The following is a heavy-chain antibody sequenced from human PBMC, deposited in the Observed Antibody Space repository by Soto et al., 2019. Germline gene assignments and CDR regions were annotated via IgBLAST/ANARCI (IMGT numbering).Heavy chain of an antibody. CDR3: ARLAAYYDSSGYFDY. Sequence: GESLKISCKGSGYSFTRYWIGWGRQMPGKGLEWMGIIYPGDSDTRYSPSFQGQVTISADKSISTAYLQWSSLKASDTAMYYCARLAAYYDSSGYFDYWGQGTLVTVSS. CDR1: GYSFTRYW. V-gene: IGHV5-51*01. CDR2: IYPGDSDT. D-gene: IGHD3-22*01. J-gene: IGHJ4*02.